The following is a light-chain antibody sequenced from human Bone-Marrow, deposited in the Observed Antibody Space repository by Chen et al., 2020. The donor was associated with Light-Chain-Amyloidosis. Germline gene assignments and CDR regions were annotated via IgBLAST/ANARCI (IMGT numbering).Light chain of an antibody. CDR2: SSS. V-gene: IGKV1-39*01. Sequence: DIQMPQSPSSLSASVGDRVTITCRASQSIGNDLNWYQQRPGTAPKLLISSSSTLQFGAPSRFSGSGSGTDFTLTIGSLQPEDFGSYYCQQSYGPPFTLGPGTRVDFK. CDR1: QSIGND. J-gene: IGKJ3*01. CDR3: QQSYGPPFT.